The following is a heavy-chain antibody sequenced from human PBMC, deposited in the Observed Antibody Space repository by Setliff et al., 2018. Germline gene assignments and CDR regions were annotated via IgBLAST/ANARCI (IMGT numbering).Heavy chain of an antibody. CDR1: GGTFNTYG. V-gene: IGHV1-69*13. CDR2: IIPIIGEP. D-gene: IGHD5-12*01. J-gene: IGHJ6*02. Sequence: SVKVSCKASGGTFNTYGLSWVRQAPGQGLEWMGGIIPIIGEPNYAQKFQGRVTITADESTSTAYMKLSSLRSEDTAVYYCARGYSGYDNPWTDYYGMDVWGQGTTVTV. CDR3: ARGYSGYDNPWTDYYGMDV.